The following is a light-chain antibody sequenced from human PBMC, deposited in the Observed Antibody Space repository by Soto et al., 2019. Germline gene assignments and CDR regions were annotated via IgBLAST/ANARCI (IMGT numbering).Light chain of an antibody. V-gene: IGLV1-40*01. CDR2: GNI. CDR3: QSYDSSLRV. CDR1: SSNIGAGYD. J-gene: IGLJ3*02. Sequence: QSVLTQPPSVSGAPGQRVTISCTGSSSNIGAGYDVHWYQQLPGTAPKLLIYGNINRPSGVPDRFSGSKSGTSASLAITGLQAEDEADYYCQSYDSSLRVIGGGTKLTVL.